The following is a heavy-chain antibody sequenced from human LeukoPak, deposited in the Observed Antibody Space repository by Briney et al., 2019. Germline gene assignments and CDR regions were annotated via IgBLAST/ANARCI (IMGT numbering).Heavy chain of an antibody. J-gene: IGHJ4*02. Sequence: QPGGSLRLSCAASGFTFSSYSMNWVRQAPGKGLEWVSSISSSSSYIYYADSVKGRFTISRDNAKNSLYPQMNSLRAEDTAVYYCARDPATVTTNYFDYWGQGTRVTVSS. D-gene: IGHD4-17*01. CDR1: GFTFSSYS. CDR2: ISSSSSYI. V-gene: IGHV3-21*01. CDR3: ARDPATVTTNYFDY.